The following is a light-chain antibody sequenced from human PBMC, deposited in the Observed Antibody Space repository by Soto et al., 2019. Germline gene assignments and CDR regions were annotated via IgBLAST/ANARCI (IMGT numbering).Light chain of an antibody. CDR3: QQYASSPYT. Sequence: EIVLTQSPGTLSLSPGERATLSCRASQRVSGNCIAWYQQKPGQAPRLLIYDASSRATGIPDRVSGSGSGTDFTVTISRLEPEDFAVYYCQQYASSPYTFGQGTKLEIK. V-gene: IGKV3-20*01. J-gene: IGKJ2*01. CDR1: QRVSGNC. CDR2: DAS.